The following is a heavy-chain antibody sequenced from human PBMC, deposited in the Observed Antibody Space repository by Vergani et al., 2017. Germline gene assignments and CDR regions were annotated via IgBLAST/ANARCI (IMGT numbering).Heavy chain of an antibody. D-gene: IGHD6-19*01. CDR3: APLPRIAVADNYDY. CDR2: IYYSGST. Sequence: QLQLQESGPGLVKPSETLSLTCTVSGGSISSSSYYWGWIRQPPGKGLEWIGSIYYSGSTYYNPSLKSRVTISVDTSKNQFSLKLSSVTAADTAVYYCAPLPRIAVADNYDYWGQGTLVTVSS. CDR1: GGSISSSSYY. J-gene: IGHJ4*02. V-gene: IGHV4-39*01.